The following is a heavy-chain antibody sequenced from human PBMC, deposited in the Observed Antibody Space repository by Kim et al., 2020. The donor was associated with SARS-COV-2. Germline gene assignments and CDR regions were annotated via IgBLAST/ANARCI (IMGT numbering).Heavy chain of an antibody. CDR2: ISYRGST. CDR1: GGSISSSTYY. CDR3: ARGHYDFWSGFTPDPNWFDP. D-gene: IGHD3-3*01. Sequence: SETLSLTCTVSGGSISSSTYYWGWIRQPPGKGLEWIGSISYRGSTYYNPSLKSRVTISVDTSKNQFSLKLSSVTAADTAVYYCARGHYDFWSGFTPDPNWFDPWGQGTLVTVSS. J-gene: IGHJ5*02. V-gene: IGHV4-39*01.